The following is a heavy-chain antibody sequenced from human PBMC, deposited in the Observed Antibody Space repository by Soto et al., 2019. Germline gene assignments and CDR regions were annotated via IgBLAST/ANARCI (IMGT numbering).Heavy chain of an antibody. V-gene: IGHV4-59*08. D-gene: IGHD2-15*01. J-gene: IGHJ5*02. Sequence: QVQLQESGPGLVKPSETLSLTCTVSGGSISSYYWSWIRQPPGKGLAWIGYIYYSGSTNYNPALNRRVTLSVDTSKNQFSLTLSSVTAADTAVYYCARLFQKRVLNWFDHWGQGNLVTVSS. CDR1: GGSISSYY. CDR3: ARLFQKRVLNWFDH. CDR2: IYYSGST.